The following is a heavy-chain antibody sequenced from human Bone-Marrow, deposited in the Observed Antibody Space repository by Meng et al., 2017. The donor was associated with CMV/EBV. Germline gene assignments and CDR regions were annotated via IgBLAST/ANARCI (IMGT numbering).Heavy chain of an antibody. CDR2: INWNGGST. CDR3: ASDLGGVVVAGYGMDV. J-gene: IGHJ6*02. Sequence: GESLKISCAASGFTFDDYGMSWVRHAPGQGLEWVSGINWNGGSTGYADYVKGRFTISRDNAKNSLYLQMNSLRAEDTALYYCASDLGGVVVAGYGMDVWGQGTMVTVSS. V-gene: IGHV3-20*04. D-gene: IGHD2-2*01. CDR1: GFTFDDYG.